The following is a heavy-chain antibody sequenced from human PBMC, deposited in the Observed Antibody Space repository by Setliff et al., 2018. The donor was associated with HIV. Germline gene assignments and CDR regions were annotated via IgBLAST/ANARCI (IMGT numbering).Heavy chain of an antibody. J-gene: IGHJ4*02. Sequence: SETLSLTCTVSGGSISSGSYYWSWIRQPAGKGLEWIGHIYTSGSTNSTPSLKSRVTISVDTSKNQFSLKLSSVTAADTAVFYCARLTTTYYYDSSAYYHPVWGQGTLVTVSS. CDR2: IYTSGST. CDR1: GGSISSGSYY. D-gene: IGHD3-22*01. CDR3: ARLTTTYYYDSSAYYHPV. V-gene: IGHV4-61*09.